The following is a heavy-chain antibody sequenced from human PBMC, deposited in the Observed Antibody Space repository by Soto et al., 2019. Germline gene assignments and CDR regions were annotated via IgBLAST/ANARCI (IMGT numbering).Heavy chain of an antibody. CDR1: GGSISSYY. J-gene: IGHJ4*02. D-gene: IGHD2-2*01. CDR2: IYYSGST. Sequence: SETLSLTCTVSGGSISSYYWSRIRQPPGKGLEWIGYIYYSGSTNYNPSLKSRVTISVDTSKNQFSLKLSSVTAADTAVYYCARGDIVLVPAAMCDYWGQGTLVTVS. CDR3: ARGDIVLVPAAMCDY. V-gene: IGHV4-59*01.